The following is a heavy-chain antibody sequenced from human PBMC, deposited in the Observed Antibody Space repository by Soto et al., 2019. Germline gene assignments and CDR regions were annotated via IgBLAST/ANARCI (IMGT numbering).Heavy chain of an antibody. D-gene: IGHD6-6*01. CDR1: GFTFSSYA. CDR2: ISYDGSNK. Sequence: QVQLVESGGGVVQPGRSLRLSCAASGFTFSSYAMHWVRQAPGKGLEWVAVISYDGSNKYYADSVKGRFTISRDNSKNTLYLQMNSLRAEDTAVYYCARDGRAARPSFDYWGQGTLVTVSS. V-gene: IGHV3-30-3*01. CDR3: ARDGRAARPSFDY. J-gene: IGHJ4*02.